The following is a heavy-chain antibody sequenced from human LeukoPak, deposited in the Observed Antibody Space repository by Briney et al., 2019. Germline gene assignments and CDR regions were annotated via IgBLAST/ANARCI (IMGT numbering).Heavy chain of an antibody. CDR1: GFTVSSNY. J-gene: IGHJ4*02. Sequence: GGSLRLSCAASGFTVSSNYMSWVRQAPGKGLEWVSVIYSGGSTYYADSVKGRFTIARDNSKNTLYLQMNSLRAEDTAVYYCARTWYYYDSSGYYGGVYFDYWGQGTLVTVSS. CDR2: IYSGGST. D-gene: IGHD3-22*01. V-gene: IGHV3-66*01. CDR3: ARTWYYYDSSGYYGGVYFDY.